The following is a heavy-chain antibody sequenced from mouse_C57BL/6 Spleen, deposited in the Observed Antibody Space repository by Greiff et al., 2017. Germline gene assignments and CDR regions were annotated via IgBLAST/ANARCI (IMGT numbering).Heavy chain of an antibody. V-gene: IGHV1-82*01. Sequence: QVQLKESGPELVKPGASVKISCKASGYAFSSSWMNWVKQWPGKGLEWIGRIYPGDGDTNYNGKFKGKATLTADKSSSTAYMQLSSLTSEDSAVYFCAREGLRRYFDYWGQGTTLTVSS. D-gene: IGHD2-2*01. CDR2: IYPGDGDT. J-gene: IGHJ2*01. CDR1: GYAFSSSW. CDR3: AREGLRRYFDY.